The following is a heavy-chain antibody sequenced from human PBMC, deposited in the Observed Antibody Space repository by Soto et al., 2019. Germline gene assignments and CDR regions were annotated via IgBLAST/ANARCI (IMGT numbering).Heavy chain of an antibody. CDR2: IIPIFGTA. CDR3: ARDDSSGYGWFDP. CDR1: GGTFSSYA. J-gene: IGHJ5*02. Sequence: SVKVSCKASGGTFSSYAISWVRQAPGQGLEWMGGIIPIFGTANYAQKFQGRVTITADESTSTAYMELSSLRSEDTAVYYCARDDSSGYGWFDPWGQGTLGTVSS. D-gene: IGHD3-22*01. V-gene: IGHV1-69*13.